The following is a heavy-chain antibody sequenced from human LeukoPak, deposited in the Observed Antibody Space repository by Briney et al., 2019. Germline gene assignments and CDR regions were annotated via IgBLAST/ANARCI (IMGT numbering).Heavy chain of an antibody. CDR1: GGPISTYY. CDR3: ARVTRTTYDFWSGYFHMDV. Sequence: SETLSLTCTVSGGPISTYYWTWIRQPAGKGLEWIGRIYTGGSTNYNPSLKSRVTISVDTSKNQFSLKLSSVTAADTAVYYCARVTRTTYDFWSGYFHMDVWGQGTTVTVSS. D-gene: IGHD3-3*01. J-gene: IGHJ6*02. V-gene: IGHV4-4*07. CDR2: IYTGGST.